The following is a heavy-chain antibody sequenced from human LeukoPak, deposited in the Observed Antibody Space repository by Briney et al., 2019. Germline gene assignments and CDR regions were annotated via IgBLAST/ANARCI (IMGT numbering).Heavy chain of an antibody. CDR1: GFTFSSYG. V-gene: IGHV3-30*18. J-gene: IGHJ4*02. CDR3: AKGRYYYDSSGYFDY. CDR2: ISFDGSNK. D-gene: IGHD3-22*01. Sequence: PGGSLRLSCAASGFTFSSYGMHWVRQAPGKGLEWVAVISFDGSNKYYAASVKGRLTISRDNSKNTLYLQMNSLRAEDTAVYYCAKGRYYYDSSGYFDYWGQGILVTVSS.